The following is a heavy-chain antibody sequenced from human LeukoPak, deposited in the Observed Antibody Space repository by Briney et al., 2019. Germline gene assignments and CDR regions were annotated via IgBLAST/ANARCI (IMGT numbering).Heavy chain of an antibody. D-gene: IGHD3-10*01. Sequence: GGSLRLSCAAPGFTFSSYSMNWVRQAPGKGLEWVSYISSSSTIYYADSVKGRFTISRDSAKNSLYLQMNSLRDEDTSVYYCARDYYGSGSYFDYWGQGTLVTVSS. CDR3: ARDYYGSGSYFDY. CDR1: GFTFSSYS. CDR2: ISSSSTI. J-gene: IGHJ4*02. V-gene: IGHV3-48*02.